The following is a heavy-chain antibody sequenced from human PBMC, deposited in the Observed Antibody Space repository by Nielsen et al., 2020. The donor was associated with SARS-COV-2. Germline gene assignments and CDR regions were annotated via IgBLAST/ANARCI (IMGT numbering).Heavy chain of an antibody. J-gene: IGHJ4*02. CDR1: GFTFSSYS. CDR3: ATEVRQWLVHIDY. D-gene: IGHD6-19*01. CDR2: ISSSGSTI. V-gene: IGHV3-48*04. Sequence: GESLKISCAASGFTFSSYSMNWVRQAPGKGLEWVSYISSSGSTIYYADSVKGRFTISRDNAKNSLYLQMNSLRAEDTAVYYCATEVRQWLVHIDYWGQGNLVTVSS.